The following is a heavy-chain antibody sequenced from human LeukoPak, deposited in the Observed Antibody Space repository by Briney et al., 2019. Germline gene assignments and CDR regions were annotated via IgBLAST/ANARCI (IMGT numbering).Heavy chain of an antibody. CDR2: IYTSGST. V-gene: IGHV4-4*07. CDR1: GGSISSYY. Sequence: SETLSLTCTVSGGSISSYYWSWIRQPAGKGLEWIGRIYTSGSTDYNPSLKSRITMSIDTSKNHFSLKLSSVTAADTGVYFCAREDSSSWGPFDYWGQGTLVTVSS. J-gene: IGHJ4*02. D-gene: IGHD6-6*01. CDR3: AREDSSSWGPFDY.